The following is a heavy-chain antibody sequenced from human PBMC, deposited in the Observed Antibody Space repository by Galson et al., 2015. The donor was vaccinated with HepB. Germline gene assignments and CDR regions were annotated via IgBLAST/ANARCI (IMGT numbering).Heavy chain of an antibody. CDR3: ARAKEGRGYFDY. Sequence: WWSWVRQPPGEGLEWIGEAYHSGGTNYRPSLKSRVTISVDKSKNQFSLKLTSVTAADTAVYYCARAKEGRGYFDYWGQGTLFTVSS. V-gene: IGHV4-4*02. CDR2: AYHSGGT. D-gene: IGHD3-10*01. J-gene: IGHJ4*02. CDR1: W.